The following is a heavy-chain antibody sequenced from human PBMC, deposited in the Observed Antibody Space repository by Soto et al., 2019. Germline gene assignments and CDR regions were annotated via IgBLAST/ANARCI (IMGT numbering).Heavy chain of an antibody. J-gene: IGHJ6*03. CDR1: GFTFSSYS. Sequence: EVQLVESGGGLVQPGGSLRLSCAASGFTFSSYSMNWVRQAPGKGLEWVSYISSSSSTIYYADSVKGRFTISRDNAKNSLYLQMNSLRAEDMAVYYCARVGSSSGGSYYYYYYYMDVWGKGTTVTVSS. D-gene: IGHD6-6*01. CDR2: ISSSSSTI. CDR3: ARVGSSSGGSYYYYYYYMDV. V-gene: IGHV3-48*01.